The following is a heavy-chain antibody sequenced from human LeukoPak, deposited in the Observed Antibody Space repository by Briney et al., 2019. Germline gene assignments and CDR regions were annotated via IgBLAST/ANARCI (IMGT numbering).Heavy chain of an antibody. CDR2: ISGSGGST. Sequence: PGGSLRLSCAASGFTFSSYAMSWVRQAPGKGLEWVSAISGSGGSTYYAASVKGRFTISRDNSKNSLYLQMNSLRAEDTALYYCARTDYGDYIYYFDYWGQGTLVTVSS. CDR1: GFTFSSYA. CDR3: ARTDYGDYIYYFDY. V-gene: IGHV3-23*01. D-gene: IGHD4-17*01. J-gene: IGHJ4*02.